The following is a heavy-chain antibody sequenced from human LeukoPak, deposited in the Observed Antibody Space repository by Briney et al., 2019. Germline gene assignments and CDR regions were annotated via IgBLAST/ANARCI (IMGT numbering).Heavy chain of an antibody. V-gene: IGHV3-23*01. D-gene: IGHD2-15*01. Sequence: GGSLRLSCAASRFTFSSYAMSWVRQAPGTGLEWVSAISGSGGSTYYADSVKGRFTISRDNSKNTLYLQMNSLRAEDTAVYYCAKVLGEEGYGEFDYWGQGTLVTVSS. CDR1: RFTFSSYA. CDR3: AKVLGEEGYGEFDY. CDR2: ISGSGGST. J-gene: IGHJ4*02.